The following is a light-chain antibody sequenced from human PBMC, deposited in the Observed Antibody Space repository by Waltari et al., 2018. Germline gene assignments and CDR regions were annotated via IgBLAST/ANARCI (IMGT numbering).Light chain of an antibody. Sequence: QSALTQPPSASGSPGQSVTISCTGTSSDVGGYNFLSWYQHHPGKAPKLIIYEVTKRPSGVPDRFSGSKSGNTASLAISGLRSEDEADYHCAVWDDSLSAWVFGGGTKLTVL. CDR3: AVWDDSLSAWV. CDR1: SSDVGGYNF. J-gene: IGLJ3*02. V-gene: IGLV2-8*01. CDR2: EVT.